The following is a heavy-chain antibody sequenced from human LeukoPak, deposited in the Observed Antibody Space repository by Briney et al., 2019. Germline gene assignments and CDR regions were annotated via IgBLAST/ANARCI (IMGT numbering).Heavy chain of an antibody. V-gene: IGHV3-23*01. CDR3: AKERVYISSTSCFDY. CDR2: ISGSGGST. D-gene: IGHD2-2*01. CDR1: GYTFSSYA. Sequence: GGSLRLSCAASGYTFSSYAMSWVRQAPGKGLEWVSAISGSGGSTYYADSVKGRFTISRDNSKNTLYLQMNSLRAEDTAVYYCAKERVYISSTSCFDYWGQGTLVTVSS. J-gene: IGHJ4*02.